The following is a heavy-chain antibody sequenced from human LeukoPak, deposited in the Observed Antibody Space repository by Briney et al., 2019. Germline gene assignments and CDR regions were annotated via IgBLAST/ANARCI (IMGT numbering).Heavy chain of an antibody. CDR2: IYTSGST. CDR1: GSSMPSYY. J-gene: IGHJ4*02. Sequence: SETLSLTCTVSGSSMPSYYWSWLRQPAGKGLEWIGRIYTSGSTNYNPSLKSRVTMSVDTSKNQFSLRLNSVTAADTAVYYCARDVDYVQEDWGQGTLVTVSS. CDR3: ARDVDYVQED. V-gene: IGHV4-4*07. D-gene: IGHD4-17*01.